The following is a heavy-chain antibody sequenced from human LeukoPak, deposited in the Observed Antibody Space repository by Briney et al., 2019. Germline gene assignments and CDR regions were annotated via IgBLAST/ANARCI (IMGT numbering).Heavy chain of an antibody. D-gene: IGHD3-22*01. CDR2: INAGNGNT. CDR3: ARTPGYYDSSGYYSGAFDI. CDR1: GFTFTSYA. V-gene: IGHV1-3*03. J-gene: IGHJ3*02. Sequence: GGSLRLSCAASGFTFTSYAMHWVRQAPGQRLEWMGWINAGNGNTKYSQEFQGRVTITRDTSASTAYMELSSLRSEDMAVYYCARTPGYYDSSGYYSGAFDIWGQGTMVTVSS.